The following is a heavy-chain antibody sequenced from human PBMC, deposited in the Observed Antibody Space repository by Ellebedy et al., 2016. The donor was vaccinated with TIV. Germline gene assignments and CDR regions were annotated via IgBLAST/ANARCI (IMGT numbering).Heavy chain of an antibody. J-gene: IGHJ4*02. V-gene: IGHV3-64D*09. CDR2: ISSNGGST. CDR1: GFTFSSYA. CDR3: VKDTLSYYDSSGYYNYFDY. Sequence: GGSLRLSCSASGFTFSSYAVHWVRQAPGKGLEYVSAISSNGGSTYYADSVKCRFTISRDNSKNTLYLQMSSLRAEDTAVYYCVKDTLSYYDSSGYYNYFDYWGQGTLVTVSS. D-gene: IGHD3-22*01.